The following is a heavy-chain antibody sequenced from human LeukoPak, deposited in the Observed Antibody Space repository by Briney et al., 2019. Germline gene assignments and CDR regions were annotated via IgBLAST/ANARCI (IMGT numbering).Heavy chain of an antibody. CDR2: IIPIFGTA. J-gene: IGHJ4*02. CDR1: GGTFSSCA. Sequence: GASVKVSCKASGGTFSSCAISWVRQAPGQGLEWMGGIIPIFGTANYAQKFQGRVTITTDESTSTAYMELSSLRSEDTAVYYCARGSIAAAARFDYWGQGTLVTVSS. D-gene: IGHD6-13*01. V-gene: IGHV1-69*05. CDR3: ARGSIAAAARFDY.